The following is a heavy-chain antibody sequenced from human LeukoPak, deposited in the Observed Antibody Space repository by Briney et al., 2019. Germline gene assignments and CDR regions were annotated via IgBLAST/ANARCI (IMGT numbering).Heavy chain of an antibody. V-gene: IGHV3-30-3*01. D-gene: IGHD4-17*01. CDR3: ARGYYGDYPMGFDY. CDR2: ISYDGSNK. CDR1: GFTFSSYA. J-gene: IGHJ4*02. Sequence: GSLRLSCAASGFTFSSYAMHWVRQAPGKGLEWVAVISYDGSNKYYADSVKGRFTISRDNSKNTLYLQMNSLRAEDTAVYYCARGYYGDYPMGFDYWGQGTLVTVSS.